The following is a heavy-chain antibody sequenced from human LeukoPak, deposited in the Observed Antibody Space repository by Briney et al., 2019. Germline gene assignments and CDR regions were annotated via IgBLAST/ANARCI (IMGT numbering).Heavy chain of an antibody. D-gene: IGHD3-9*01. V-gene: IGHV3-30*02. CDR3: AKGRRYNILTGHYVSEVDP. J-gene: IGHJ5*02. CDR2: IRYDGRNK. CDR1: GFTFSSYG. Sequence: GGSLRLSCAAFGFTFSSYGMHWVRQAPGKGLEWVAFIRYDGRNKYYGDPVKGRFSISRDNSKNTLYLQMNSLRAEDTAVYYCAKGRRYNILTGHYVSEVDPWGQGTLVAVSS.